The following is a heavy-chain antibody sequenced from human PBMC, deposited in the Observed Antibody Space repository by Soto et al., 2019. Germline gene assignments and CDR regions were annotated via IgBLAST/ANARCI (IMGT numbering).Heavy chain of an antibody. Sequence: QVQLVQSGAEVKKPGSSVKVSCKASGVTFSSYDISWVRQAPGQGLEWMGGIIPIFGTANYAQKFQGRVTMTAEESTSTAYMELSSLRCEDTAVYYCSRDRAYYDYGWGSYSQDSYYYGMDVWGQGTTVTVSS. CDR2: IIPIFGTA. V-gene: IGHV1-69*01. J-gene: IGHJ6*02. CDR1: GVTFSSYD. CDR3: SRDRAYYDYGWGSYSQDSYYYGMDV. D-gene: IGHD3-16*01.